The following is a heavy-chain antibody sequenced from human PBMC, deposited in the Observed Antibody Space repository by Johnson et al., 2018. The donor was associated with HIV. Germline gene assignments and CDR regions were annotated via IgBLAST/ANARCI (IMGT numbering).Heavy chain of an antibody. CDR2: IWYDGRNK. CDR1: GFTFSSYA. CDR3: ARGGYELFLNNAFDI. J-gene: IGHJ3*02. V-gene: IGHV3-33*08. Sequence: QMQLVESGGGVVQPGRSLRLSCAASGFTFSSYAMHWVRQAPGKGLEWVALIWYDGRNKYYEDSVKGRFTISRDNSNLYLEMNSLGVEDTAVYYCARGGYELFLNNAFDIWGQGTLVTVSA. D-gene: IGHD1-1*01.